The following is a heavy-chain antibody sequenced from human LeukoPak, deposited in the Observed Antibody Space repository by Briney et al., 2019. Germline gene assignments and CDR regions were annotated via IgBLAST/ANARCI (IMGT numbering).Heavy chain of an antibody. CDR2: IYSSGST. V-gene: IGHV4-59*01. Sequence: SETLSLTCTVPGGSISSYYWSWIRQPPGKGLEWIAFIYSSGSTDYNPSLKSRVTISLDTSRKQFSLNLSSVTAADTAVYYCGKKGGAGGGIWGQGIMVTVSS. D-gene: IGHD3-10*01. J-gene: IGHJ3*02. CDR1: GGSISSYY. CDR3: GKKGGAGGGI.